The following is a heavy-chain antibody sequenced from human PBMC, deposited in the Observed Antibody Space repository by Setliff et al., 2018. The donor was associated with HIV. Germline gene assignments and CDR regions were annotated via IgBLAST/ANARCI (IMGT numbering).Heavy chain of an antibody. CDR1: GYTLTTFG. CDR3: ARVGSYWSTFDY. D-gene: IGHD2-8*02. CDR2: INTETGNP. J-gene: IGHJ4*02. V-gene: IGHV7-4-1*02. Sequence: ASVKVSCKASGYTLTTFGISWARQAPGQGLEWMGWINTETGNPMYAQGFRGRLVFSLDTSVNTAYLQINSLKAEDTAMYYCARVGSYWSTFDYWGQGALVTVSS.